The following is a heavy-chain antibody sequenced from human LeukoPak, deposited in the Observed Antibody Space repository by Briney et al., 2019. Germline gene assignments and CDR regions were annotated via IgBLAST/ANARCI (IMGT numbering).Heavy chain of an antibody. D-gene: IGHD5-24*01. J-gene: IGHJ4*02. CDR1: GGSISRSSDY. V-gene: IGHV4-39*01. CDR3: ARHPRRDGYSNFDF. CDR2: VFYSGSP. Sequence: SETLSLTCSVSGGSISRSSDYWGWIRQPPGKGLEWIGSVFYSGSPYYNPSLKSRLTISVDTSKNQFSLKLTSVTAADTAVCYCARHPRRDGYSNFDFWGQGALVTVSS.